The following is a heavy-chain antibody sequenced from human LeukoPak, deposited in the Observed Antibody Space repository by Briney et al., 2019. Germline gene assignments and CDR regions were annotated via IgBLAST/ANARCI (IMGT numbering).Heavy chain of an antibody. J-gene: IGHJ3*02. CDR2: INPNSGGT. D-gene: IGHD1-26*01. Sequence: GASVKVSCKASGYTLTGYYMHWVRQAPGQGLEWMGWINPNSGGTNYAQKFQGRVTMTRDTSISTAYMELSRLRSDDTAVYYCARDWEWELLLDAFDIWGQGTMVTVSS. CDR3: ARDWEWELLLDAFDI. CDR1: GYTLTGYY. V-gene: IGHV1-2*02.